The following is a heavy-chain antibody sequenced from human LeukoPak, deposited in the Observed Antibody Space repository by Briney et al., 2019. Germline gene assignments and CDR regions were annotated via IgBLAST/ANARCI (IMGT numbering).Heavy chain of an antibody. CDR3: ARMEDYYDSSGYYFDY. CDR1: GYTFTSYG. V-gene: IGHV1-18*01. D-gene: IGHD3-22*01. Sequence: GASVKVSCKASGYTFTSYGISWVRQAPGQGLEWMGWISAYNGNTNYAQKLQGRVTVTTDTSTSTAYMELRSLRSDDTAVYYCARMEDYYDSSGYYFDYWGQGTLVTVSS. CDR2: ISAYNGNT. J-gene: IGHJ4*02.